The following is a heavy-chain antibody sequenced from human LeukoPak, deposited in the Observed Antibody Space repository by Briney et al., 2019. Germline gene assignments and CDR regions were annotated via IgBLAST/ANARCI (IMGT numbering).Heavy chain of an antibody. CDR3: ARAPIGYYYYYYMDV. D-gene: IGHD5-24*01. V-gene: IGHV1-69*13. J-gene: IGHJ6*03. CDR2: IIPIFGTA. Sequence: ASVKVSCKASGYTFTSYGISWVRQAPGQGLEWMGGIIPIFGTANYAQKFQGRVTITADESTSTAYMELSSLRSEDTAVYYCARAPIGYYYYYYMDVWGKGTTVTISS. CDR1: GYTFTSYG.